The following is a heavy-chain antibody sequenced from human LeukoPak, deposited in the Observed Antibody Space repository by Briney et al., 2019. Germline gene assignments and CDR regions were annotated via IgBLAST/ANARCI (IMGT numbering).Heavy chain of an antibody. D-gene: IGHD3-9*01. V-gene: IGHV3-11*04. Sequence: GGSLRLSCAASGFTFSGYYMTWIRQAPGKGLEWVSYISSSGSPIDYADSVKGRFTISRDNSKNTLYLQMNSLRAEDTAVYYCARDSPRTGRYFDWLLFDYWGQGTLVTVSS. CDR3: ARDSPRTGRYFDWLLFDY. CDR1: GFTFSGYY. CDR2: ISSSGSPI. J-gene: IGHJ4*02.